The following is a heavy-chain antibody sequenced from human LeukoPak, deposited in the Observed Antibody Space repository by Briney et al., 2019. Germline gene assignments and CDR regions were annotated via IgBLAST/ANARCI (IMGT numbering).Heavy chain of an antibody. CDR1: GFTFSSYR. D-gene: IGHD6-6*01. J-gene: IGHJ4*02. V-gene: IGHV3-21*01. CDR3: ARGYSSSSIYFDY. Sequence: GGSLRLSCAASGFTFSSYRMTWVRQAPGKGLEWVSSISSSSSYIYYADSVKGRFTISRDNAKNSLYLQMNSLRAEDTAVYYCARGYSSSSIYFDYWGQGTLVTVSS. CDR2: ISSSSSYI.